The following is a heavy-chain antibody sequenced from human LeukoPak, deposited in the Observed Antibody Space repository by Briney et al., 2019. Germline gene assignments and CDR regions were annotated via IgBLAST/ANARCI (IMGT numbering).Heavy chain of an antibody. CDR3: AKANRGIYCSSTSCDDYFDY. Sequence: GGSLRLSCAASGFTFSNYAMSWVRQAPGKGLEWVSTVIASDGSTYYAYSVKGRFTISRDSSKNTVYLQMNSLRAEDTAVYYCAKANRGIYCSSTSCDDYFDYWGQGTLVTVSS. CDR1: GFTFSNYA. V-gene: IGHV3-23*01. J-gene: IGHJ4*02. CDR2: VIASDGST. D-gene: IGHD2-2*01.